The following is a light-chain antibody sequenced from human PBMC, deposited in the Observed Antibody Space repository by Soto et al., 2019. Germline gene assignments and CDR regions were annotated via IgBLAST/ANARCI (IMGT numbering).Light chain of an antibody. CDR1: SSDVGGYNY. Sequence: QSALTQPPSASGSPGQSVTISCTGTSSDVGGYNYVSWYQQHPGKAPKLMIYEVSKRPSGVPDRFSGSKSGNTASLAVSGLQAEDEAEYDCSSYAGSNNLRVFGGGTKRTVL. CDR2: EVS. CDR3: SSYAGSNNLRV. J-gene: IGLJ2*01. V-gene: IGLV2-8*01.